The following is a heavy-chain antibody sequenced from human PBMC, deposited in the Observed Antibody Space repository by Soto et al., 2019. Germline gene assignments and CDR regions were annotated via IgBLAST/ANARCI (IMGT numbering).Heavy chain of an antibody. J-gene: IGHJ6*02. CDR1: GGVFRTFS. CDR3: ASRQGGNLYSYYNMDV. Sequence: QVRLVQSGAEVKKPGSSVKVSCKASGGVFRTFSVYWVRQAPGQGLEWMGSIIPIFGTPNYAPKLQGRVTISADESTSTAYMEVTRLRSEDTAMYFCASRQGGNLYSYYNMDVWGQGTTVTVSS. CDR2: IIPIFGTP. D-gene: IGHD2-8*01. V-gene: IGHV1-69*18.